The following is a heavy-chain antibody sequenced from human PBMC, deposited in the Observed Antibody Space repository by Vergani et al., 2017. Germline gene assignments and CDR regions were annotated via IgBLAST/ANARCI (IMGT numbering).Heavy chain of an antibody. Sequence: QVQVVQSGAEVKKSGASVKVSCKTSVYTFSNYYMHWVRQAPGQGLEWMGIINPSGGHTNYAQKFQGRVTMTRDTSTSTVYMELSSLRSEDTAIYYCARGGWNYDGDYWGQGTLVTVSS. V-gene: IGHV1-46*01. CDR3: ARGGWNYDGDY. CDR2: INPSGGHT. J-gene: IGHJ4*02. CDR1: VYTFSNYY. D-gene: IGHD1-7*01.